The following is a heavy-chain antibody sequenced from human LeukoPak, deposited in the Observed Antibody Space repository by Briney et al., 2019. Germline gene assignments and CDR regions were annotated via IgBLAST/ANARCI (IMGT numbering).Heavy chain of an antibody. D-gene: IGHD4-11*01. Sequence: GGSLRLSCAASGFTFSSYGMHWVRQAPGKGLEWVAVISYDGSNKYYADSVKGRFTISRDNSKNTLYLQMNSLRAEDTAVYYCAKDRSTVRVDWFDPWGQGTLVTVSS. V-gene: IGHV3-30*18. CDR1: GFTFSSYG. CDR2: ISYDGSNK. CDR3: AKDRSTVRVDWFDP. J-gene: IGHJ5*02.